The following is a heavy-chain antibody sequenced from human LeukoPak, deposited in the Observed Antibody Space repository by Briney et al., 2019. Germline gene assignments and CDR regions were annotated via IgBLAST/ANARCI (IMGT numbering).Heavy chain of an antibody. V-gene: IGHV3-7*01. CDR2: TNEDGSQK. D-gene: IGHD1-7*01. CDR3: ATHETT. Sequence: GGSLRLSCAASGLTFGDYWMSWVRQAPGRGLEWVATTNEDGSQKYYVDSVRGRFTISRDNAKNTRYLQMNTLRAEDTAVYYCATHETTWGQGTLVTVSS. J-gene: IGHJ4*02. CDR1: GLTFGDYW.